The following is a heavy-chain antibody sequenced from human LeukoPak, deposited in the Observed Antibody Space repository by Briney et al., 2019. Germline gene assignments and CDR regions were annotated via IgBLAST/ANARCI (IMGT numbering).Heavy chain of an antibody. V-gene: IGHV3-7*01. CDR2: IKQDGSEK. D-gene: IGHD2-2*01. CDR3: ARDPRYCSSTSCYRGRAFDI. CDR1: GFTFSSYW. J-gene: IGHJ3*02. Sequence: GGSLRLSCAASGFTFSSYWMSWVRQAPGKGLEWVANIKQDGSEKYYVDSVKGRFTISRDNAKNSLYLQMNSLRAEDTAVYYCARDPRYCSSTSCYRGRAFDIWGQGTMVTVSS.